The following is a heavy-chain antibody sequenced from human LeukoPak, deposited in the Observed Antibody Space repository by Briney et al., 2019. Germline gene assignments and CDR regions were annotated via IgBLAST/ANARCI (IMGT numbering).Heavy chain of an antibody. J-gene: IGHJ5*02. Sequence: GGSLRLSCAASGFIFSSYWMSWVRQAPGKGLEWVANIKQDGSEKYYVDSVKGRFTISRDNAKNSLYLQMNSLRAEDTAVYYCARETMVRFDPWGQGTLVTVSS. V-gene: IGHV3-7*01. CDR3: ARETMVRFDP. D-gene: IGHD3-10*01. CDR1: GFIFSSYW. CDR2: IKQDGSEK.